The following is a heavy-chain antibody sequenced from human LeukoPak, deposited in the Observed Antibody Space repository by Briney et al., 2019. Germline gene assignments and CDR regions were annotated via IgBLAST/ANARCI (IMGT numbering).Heavy chain of an antibody. CDR1: GGSISSYY. CDR2: IYYSGST. Sequence: SETLSLTGTVSGGSISSYYWSWIRQPPGKGLEWIGYIYYSGSTNYNPSLKSRVTISVDTSKNQFSLKLSSLTAADTAVYYCARHRFYYDSSGYFDYWGQGTLVTASS. J-gene: IGHJ4*02. V-gene: IGHV4-59*08. CDR3: ARHRFYYDSSGYFDY. D-gene: IGHD3-22*01.